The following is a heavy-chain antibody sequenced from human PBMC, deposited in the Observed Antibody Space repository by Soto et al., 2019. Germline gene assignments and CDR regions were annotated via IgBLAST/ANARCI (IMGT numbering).Heavy chain of an antibody. CDR2: IWYDGSNK. Sequence: QVQLVESGGGVVQPGMSLRLSCAASGFTFSNYGMHWVRQAPGKGLEWVAVIWYDGSNKYYADSVKGRFTISRDNSKNTLYLQMNTLRAEDTAVYYCARHKGGDPYYFDYWGQVTLVTVSS. CDR1: GFTFSNYG. CDR3: ARHKGGDPYYFDY. V-gene: IGHV3-33*01. D-gene: IGHD4-17*01. J-gene: IGHJ4*02.